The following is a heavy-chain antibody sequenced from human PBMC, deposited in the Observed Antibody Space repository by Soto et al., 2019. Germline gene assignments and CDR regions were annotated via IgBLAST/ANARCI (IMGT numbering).Heavy chain of an antibody. J-gene: IGHJ6*03. CDR3: ARTSLGGYEYYYYYMDV. Sequence: PXXTLSLPCTVSGGSISSYYWRWILQPPGKGLESLGYIYYSGSTNYNPSLKSRVTISVDTSKNQFSLKLSSVTAAETAVYYCARTSLGGYEYYYYYMDVWGKGTTVTVSS. CDR1: GGSISSYY. V-gene: IGHV4-59*08. CDR2: IYYSGST. D-gene: IGHD5-12*01.